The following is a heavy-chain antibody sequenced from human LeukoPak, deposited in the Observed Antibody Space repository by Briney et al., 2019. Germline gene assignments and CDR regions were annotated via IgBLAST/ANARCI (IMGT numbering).Heavy chain of an antibody. V-gene: IGHV1-3*01. CDR2: INAGNGNT. CDR1: GYTFTSYA. Sequence: ASVKVSCKASGYTFTSYAMHWVRQAPGQRLEWMGWINAGNGNTKYSRKFQGRVTITRDTSASTAYMELSSLRSEDTAVYYCARDLDDYYYGMDVWGQGTTVTVSS. J-gene: IGHJ6*02. CDR3: ARDLDDYYYGMDV.